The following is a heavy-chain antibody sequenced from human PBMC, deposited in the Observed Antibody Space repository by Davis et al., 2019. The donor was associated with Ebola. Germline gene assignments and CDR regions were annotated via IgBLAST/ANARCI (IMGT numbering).Heavy chain of an antibody. D-gene: IGHD6-13*01. CDR2: IYYSGST. J-gene: IGHJ4*02. V-gene: IGHV4-59*01. CDR1: GGSISSYY. CDR3: ARVSSAAGVDY. Sequence: SETLSLTCTVSGGSISSYYWSWIRQPPGKGLEWIGYIYYSGSTNYNPSLKSRVTISVDTSKNQFSLKLSSVTAADTAVYYCARVSSAAGVDYWGQGTLVTASS.